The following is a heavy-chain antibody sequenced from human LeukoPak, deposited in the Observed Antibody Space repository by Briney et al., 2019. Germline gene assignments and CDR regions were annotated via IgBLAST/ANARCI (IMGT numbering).Heavy chain of an antibody. Sequence: GESLKISCKGSGYSFTSYWIGWVRQMPGKGLEWMGIIYPGDSDTRYSTSFQGQVTISADKSISTAYLQWSGLKASDTAMYYFFFFFQKTEYDILTGYYTAFGYWGQGTLVTVSS. V-gene: IGHV5-51*01. CDR3: FFFFQKTEYDILTGYYTAFGY. CDR1: GYSFTSYW. J-gene: IGHJ4*02. CDR2: IYPGDSDT. D-gene: IGHD3-9*01.